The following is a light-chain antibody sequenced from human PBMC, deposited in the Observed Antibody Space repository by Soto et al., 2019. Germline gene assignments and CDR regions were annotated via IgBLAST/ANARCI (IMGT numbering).Light chain of an antibody. CDR1: QNIRTY. V-gene: IGKV1-39*01. J-gene: IGKJ2*01. Sequence: DIQLTQSPSSLSASVGDRVNITCRASQNIRTYLNWYQQKPGKAPTLLIYAATTLQSGVPSTFSGSASGTDFSLTISSLQPGDVATYYWQQSYSTLYTFGQGTKLEIK. CDR3: QQSYSTLYT. CDR2: AAT.